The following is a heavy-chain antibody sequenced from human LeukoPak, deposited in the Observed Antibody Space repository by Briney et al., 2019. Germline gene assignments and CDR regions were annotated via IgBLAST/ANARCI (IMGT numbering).Heavy chain of an antibody. V-gene: IGHV4-34*01. CDR2: INHSGST. D-gene: IGHD5-24*01. Sequence: NPSQTLSLTCAVYGGSFSGYYWSWIRQPPGKGLEWIGEINHSGSTNYNPSLKSRVTISVDTSKNQFSLKLSSVTAADTAVYYCARASWLQRAFDIWGQGTMVTVSS. CDR3: ARASWLQRAFDI. CDR1: GGSFSGYY. J-gene: IGHJ3*02.